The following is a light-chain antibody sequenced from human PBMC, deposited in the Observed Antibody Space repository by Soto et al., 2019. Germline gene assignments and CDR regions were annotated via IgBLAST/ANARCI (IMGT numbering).Light chain of an antibody. V-gene: IGLV2-14*01. Sequence: QSVLTQPAYVSGSPGQSITISCTGTSSDVGAYNFVSWYQHHPAKAPQLMIYEVSNRPSGVSNRFSGSKSVNPAALTISGLQAEDEDDYYCSSYTSSSTRVFGTGTKVTVL. CDR1: SSDVGAYNF. CDR3: SSYTSSSTRV. J-gene: IGLJ1*01. CDR2: EVS.